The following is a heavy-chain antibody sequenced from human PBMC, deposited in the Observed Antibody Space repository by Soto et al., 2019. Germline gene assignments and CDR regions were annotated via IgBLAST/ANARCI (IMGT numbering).Heavy chain of an antibody. V-gene: IGHV4-39*01. Sequence: QLQLRESGPGLVKPSETLSLTCTVSGGSISSSSYYWGWIRQPPGKGLEWSGSIYYSGSTYYNPSLKSRVTISVDTSKNQFSLKLSSVTAADTAVYYCARLTRSNPLWGMDVWGQGTTVTVSS. CDR2: IYYSGST. D-gene: IGHD4-4*01. CDR1: GGSISSSSYY. CDR3: ARLTRSNPLWGMDV. J-gene: IGHJ6*02.